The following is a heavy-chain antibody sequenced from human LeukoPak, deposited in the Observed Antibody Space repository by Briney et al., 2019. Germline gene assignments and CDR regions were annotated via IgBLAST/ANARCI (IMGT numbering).Heavy chain of an antibody. CDR3: ARERGPRDLQQSYYYYYMDV. CDR2: INPSGGST. J-gene: IGHJ6*03. CDR1: GYTFTSYY. D-gene: IGHD4-11*01. Sequence: ASVKLSCKASGYTFTSYYMHWVRQAPGQGLEGMGIINPSGGSTSYAQKFHGRVTMTREKSTSTVYMELSSLRPDDAAVYYCARERGPRDLQQSYYYYYMDVWGKGTTVTVSS. V-gene: IGHV1-46*03.